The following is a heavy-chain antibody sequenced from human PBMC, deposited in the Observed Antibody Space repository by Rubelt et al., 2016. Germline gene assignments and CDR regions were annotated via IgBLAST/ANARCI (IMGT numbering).Heavy chain of an antibody. CDR1: GYTFTSYG. Sequence: QVQLVQSGAEVKKPGASVKVSCKASGYTFTSYGISWVRQAPGQGLEWMGWISAYNGNTNYAQKLQGRVTMTTDTATSTAYMELRSLRSDDTAVYYCARVMMTFGGVIEVGWFDPWGQGTLVTVSS. CDR3: ARVMMTFGGVIEVGWFDP. J-gene: IGHJ5*02. CDR2: ISAYNGNT. D-gene: IGHD3-16*02. V-gene: IGHV1-18*01.